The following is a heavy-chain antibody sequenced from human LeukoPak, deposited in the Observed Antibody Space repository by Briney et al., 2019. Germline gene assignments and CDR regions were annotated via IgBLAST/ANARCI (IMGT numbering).Heavy chain of an antibody. J-gene: IGHJ6*04. Sequence: SETLSLTCAVYGGPFSGHYWSWIRQPPGKGLEWIGEINHSGSTNYNPSLKSRVTISVDTSKNQFSLKLSSVTAADTAVYYCARGSGSGSPKGSYYYYGMDVWGKGTTVTVSS. CDR2: INHSGST. CDR3: ARGSGSGSPKGSYYYYGMDV. D-gene: IGHD3-10*01. CDR1: GGPFSGHY. V-gene: IGHV4-34*01.